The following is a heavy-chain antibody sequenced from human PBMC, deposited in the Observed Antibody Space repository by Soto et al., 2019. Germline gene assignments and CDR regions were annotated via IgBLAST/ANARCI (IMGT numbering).Heavy chain of an antibody. CDR1: GFTFSSYG. Sequence: QVQLVESGGGVVQPGRSLRLSCAASGFTFSSYGMRWVRQAPGKGLEWVAVIWYDGSNKYYADSVKGRFTISRDNSKNTLYLQMNSLRAEDTAVYYCARTYYYDSSGTYWYFDLWGRGTLVTVSS. CDR2: IWYDGSNK. D-gene: IGHD3-22*01. CDR3: ARTYYYDSSGTYWYFDL. J-gene: IGHJ2*01. V-gene: IGHV3-33*01.